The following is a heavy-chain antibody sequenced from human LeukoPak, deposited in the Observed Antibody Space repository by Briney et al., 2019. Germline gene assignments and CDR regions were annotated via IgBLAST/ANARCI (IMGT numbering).Heavy chain of an antibody. Sequence: ASVKVSCKASGYTFTRYAISWVRQAPGQGLEWMGWISDYNGYTNNAQKFHGRVTMTTDTSTSTANMELRSLRSDDTAVYYCARGQSNRLLWVGESLSNFNPFDYWGQGTLVTVSS. J-gene: IGHJ4*02. V-gene: IGHV1-18*01. CDR1: GYTFTRYA. CDR2: ISDYNGYT. CDR3: ARGQSNRLLWVGESLSNFNPFDY. D-gene: IGHD3-10*01.